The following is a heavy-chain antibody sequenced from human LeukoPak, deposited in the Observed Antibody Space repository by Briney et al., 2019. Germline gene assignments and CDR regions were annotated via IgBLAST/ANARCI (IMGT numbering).Heavy chain of an antibody. CDR1: GGSISSGSYY. V-gene: IGHV4-61*02. D-gene: IGHD3-10*01. CDR2: IYTSGST. J-gene: IGHJ6*03. Sequence: SQTLSLTCTVSGGSISSGSYYWSWIRQPAGKGLEWIVRIYTSGSTNYNPSLKSRVTISVDTSKNQFSLKLSSVTAADTAVYYCARDGPITMVRGVIPEDYYYMDVWGKGTTVTVSS. CDR3: ARDGPITMVRGVIPEDYYYMDV.